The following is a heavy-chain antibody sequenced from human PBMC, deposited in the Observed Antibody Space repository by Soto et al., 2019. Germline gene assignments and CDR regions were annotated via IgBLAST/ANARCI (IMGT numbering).Heavy chain of an antibody. J-gene: IGHJ4*02. Sequence: GSLRLSCAVSGFSFSSAWMTWIRQAPGKGLERVAIMNEDGSERYYVDSVKGRFTISRDNAKNALFLQMNSLRVEDTAVYFCARDRAYSRFDYWGQGSLVTVPQ. V-gene: IGHV3-7*03. CDR1: GFSFSSAW. CDR2: MNEDGSER. D-gene: IGHD4-4*01. CDR3: ARDRAYSRFDY.